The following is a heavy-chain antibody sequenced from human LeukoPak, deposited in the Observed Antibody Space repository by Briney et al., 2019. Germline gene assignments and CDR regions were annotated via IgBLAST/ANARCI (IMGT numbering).Heavy chain of an antibody. Sequence: SQTLSLTCAVSGGSISSGGYSWSWIRQPPGKGLEWIGYIYHSGSIYYNPSLKSRVTISVDRSKNQFSLKLSSVTAADTAVYYCARGGSSSWFDYWGQGTLVTVSS. CDR2: IYHSGSI. CDR3: ARGGSSSWFDY. CDR1: GGSISSGGYS. V-gene: IGHV4-30-2*01. D-gene: IGHD6-13*01. J-gene: IGHJ4*02.